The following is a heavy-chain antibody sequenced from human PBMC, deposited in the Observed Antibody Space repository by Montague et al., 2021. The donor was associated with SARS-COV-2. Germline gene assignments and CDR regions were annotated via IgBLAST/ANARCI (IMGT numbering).Heavy chain of an antibody. D-gene: IGHD4-17*01. CDR3: ASDPDEYGDYDAFDI. Sequence: SLRLSCAASGFTFSSYAMHWVRQAPGKGLEWVAVISYDAINKYYAGSLKGRPTISRDNSKNTLYLQMNSLRAEDTAVYYCASDPDEYGDYDAFDIWGQGTMVTVSS. V-gene: IGHV3-30-3*01. CDR1: GFTFSSYA. J-gene: IGHJ3*02. CDR2: ISYDAINK.